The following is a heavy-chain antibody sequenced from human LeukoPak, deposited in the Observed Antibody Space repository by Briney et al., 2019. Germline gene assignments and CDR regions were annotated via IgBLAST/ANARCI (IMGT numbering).Heavy chain of an antibody. CDR1: GFTFSSHW. CDR2: IKEDGSVK. J-gene: IGHJ1*01. CDR3: TSWGDTTAEYFQR. Sequence: PGGSLRLSCTASGFTFSSHWMTWVRQPPGKGLEWVANIKEDGSVKYYVDSVKGRFTISRDNAQNSMYLQMNSLRVEDTAVYYCTSWGDTTAEYFQRWGQGTLVTVSS. D-gene: IGHD2-21*02. V-gene: IGHV3-7*01.